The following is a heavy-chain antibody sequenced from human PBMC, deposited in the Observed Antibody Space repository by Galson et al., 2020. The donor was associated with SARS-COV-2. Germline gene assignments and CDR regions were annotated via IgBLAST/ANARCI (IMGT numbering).Heavy chain of an antibody. CDR1: GGTFNNFVKYG. CDR3: GRDSQVGTVYYTDV. V-gene: IGHV1-69*10. J-gene: IGHJ6*03. D-gene: IGHD4-4*01. CDR2: IIPSLSIS. Sequence: SVKVSCKASGGTFNNFVKYGFSWVRQAPGQGLEWMGGIIPSLSISKYAQKFQGRVTITADKSTNTAYMELSSLRSEDTAVYFCGRDSQVGTVYYTDVWGQGTTVTVSS.